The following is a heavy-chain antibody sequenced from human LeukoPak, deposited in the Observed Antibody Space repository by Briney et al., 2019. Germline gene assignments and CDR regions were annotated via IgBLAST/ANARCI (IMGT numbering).Heavy chain of an antibody. CDR2: IYYSGST. CDR1: GGSISSYY. D-gene: IGHD6-13*01. Sequence: SETLSLTCTVSGGSISSYYWSWIRQPPGKGLEWIGYIYYSGSTNYNPSLKSRVTISVDTSKNQFSLKLSSVTAADTAVYYCARYSLAAPGAFDIWGQGTMVTVSS. J-gene: IGHJ3*02. V-gene: IGHV4-59*08. CDR3: ARYSLAAPGAFDI.